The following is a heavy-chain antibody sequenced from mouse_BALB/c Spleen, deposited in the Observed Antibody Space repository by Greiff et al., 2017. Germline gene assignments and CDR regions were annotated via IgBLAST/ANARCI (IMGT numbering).Heavy chain of an antibody. V-gene: IGHV5-4*02. CDR1: GFTFSDYY. J-gene: IGHJ4*01. Sequence: EVMLVESGGGLVKPGGSLKLSCAASGFTFSDYYMYWVRQTPEKRLEWVATISDGGSYTYYPDSVKGRFTISRDNAKNNLYLQMSSLKSEDTAMYYCAREYYYDRDYAMDYWGQGTSVTVSS. D-gene: IGHD1-1*01. CDR2: ISDGGSYT. CDR3: AREYYYDRDYAMDY.